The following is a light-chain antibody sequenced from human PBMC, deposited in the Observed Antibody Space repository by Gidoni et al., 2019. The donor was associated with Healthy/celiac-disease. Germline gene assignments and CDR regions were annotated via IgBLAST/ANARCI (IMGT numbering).Light chain of an antibody. CDR2: DVS. CDR3: SSYTSGSTLL. J-gene: IGLJ3*02. Sequence: QSALTQPASVSGSPGQSITISCSGTSSDVGGYNYVSWYQQHPGKAPQLMIYDVSHRPSGVSNRFSGSKSGNTASLTISGLQAEDEADYYCSSYTSGSTLLFGGGTKLTVL. V-gene: IGLV2-14*01. CDR1: SSDVGGYNY.